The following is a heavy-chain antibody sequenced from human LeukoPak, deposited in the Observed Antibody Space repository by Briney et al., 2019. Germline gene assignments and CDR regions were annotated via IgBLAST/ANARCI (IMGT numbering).Heavy chain of an antibody. J-gene: IGHJ6*04. CDR3: AREPYDILTGPYGMDV. CDR1: GGSISSGGYY. V-gene: IGHV4-31*03. Sequence: SETLSLTCTVSGGSISSGGYYWSWIRQHPGKGLEWIGYIYYSGSTYYNPSIKSRVTISVDTSKNQFSLKLSSVTAADTAVYYCAREPYDILTGPYGMDVWGKGTTVTVSS. CDR2: IYYSGST. D-gene: IGHD3-9*01.